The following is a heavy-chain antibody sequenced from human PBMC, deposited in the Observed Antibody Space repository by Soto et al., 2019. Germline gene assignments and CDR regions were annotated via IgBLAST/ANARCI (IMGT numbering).Heavy chain of an antibody. Sequence: EVQMLESGAGLVQPGGSLRLSCAASGFTFSSYALTWVRQAPGKGLEWVSSITGSGDYTRYTDSVKGRFTITRDNAKNPLFLQMKRLRADDWAIYYCGKVPNGDYFGAFDFWGQGTMVTVSS. D-gene: IGHD4-17*01. V-gene: IGHV3-23*01. CDR3: GKVPNGDYFGAFDF. CDR2: ITGSGDYT. CDR1: GFTFSSYA. J-gene: IGHJ3*01.